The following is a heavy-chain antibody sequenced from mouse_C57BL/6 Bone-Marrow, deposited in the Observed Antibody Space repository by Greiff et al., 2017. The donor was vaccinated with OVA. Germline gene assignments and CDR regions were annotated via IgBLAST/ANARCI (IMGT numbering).Heavy chain of an antibody. V-gene: IGHV1-82*01. D-gene: IGHD3-3*01. Sequence: VQLQQSGPELVKPGASVKISCKASGYAFSSSWMNWVKQRPGKGLEWIGRIYPGDGDTNYNGKFKGKATLTADKSSSTAYMQLSSLTSEDSAVYFCARGGLARFAYWGQGTLVTVSA. CDR1: GYAFSSSW. J-gene: IGHJ3*01. CDR2: IYPGDGDT. CDR3: ARGGLARFAY.